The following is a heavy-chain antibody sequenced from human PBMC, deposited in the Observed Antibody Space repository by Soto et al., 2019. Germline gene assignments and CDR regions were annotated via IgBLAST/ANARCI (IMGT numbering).Heavy chain of an antibody. CDR2: IKQDGSEK. CDR1: GFTFSSYW. J-gene: IGHJ6*02. Sequence: QSGGSLRLSCAASGFTFSSYWMSWVRQAPGKGLEWVANIKQDGSEKYYVDSVKGRFTISRDNAKNSLYLQMNSLRAEDTAVYYCARVSTWMYYGMDVWGQGTTVTVSS. V-gene: IGHV3-7*03. CDR3: ARVSTWMYYGMDV. D-gene: IGHD5-12*01.